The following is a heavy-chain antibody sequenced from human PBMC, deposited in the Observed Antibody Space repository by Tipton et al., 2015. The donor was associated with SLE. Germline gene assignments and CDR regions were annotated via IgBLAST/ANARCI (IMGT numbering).Heavy chain of an antibody. J-gene: IGHJ4*02. V-gene: IGHV1-18*01. CDR1: GYTFTSYG. CDR3: ARLARVGAARSVDY. D-gene: IGHD3-10*01. CDR2: ISAYNGNT. Sequence: QLVQSGAEVKKPGASVKVSCKASGYTFTSYGISWVRQAPGQGLEWRGWISAYNGNTNYAQTLRGRVTMTTDTSTSAAYMELRRLRSDDTAVYYCARLARVGAARSVDYWGQGTLVTVSS.